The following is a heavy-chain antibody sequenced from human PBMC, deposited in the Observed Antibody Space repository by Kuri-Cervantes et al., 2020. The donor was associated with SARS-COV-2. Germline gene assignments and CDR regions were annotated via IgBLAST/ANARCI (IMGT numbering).Heavy chain of an antibody. J-gene: IGHJ4*02. CDR3: ARVLLEGSCCGEYYFDY. CDR2: ITRSSSYI. CDR1: GFTFSSYS. V-gene: IGHV3-21*01. Sequence: GESLKISCAASGFTFSSYSMNWVRQAPGKGLEWVSSITRSSSYIYYADSVKGRFTISRDNAKNSLYLQMNSLRAEDTAVYYCARVLLEGSCCGEYYFDYWGQGTLVTVSS. D-gene: IGHD1-26*01.